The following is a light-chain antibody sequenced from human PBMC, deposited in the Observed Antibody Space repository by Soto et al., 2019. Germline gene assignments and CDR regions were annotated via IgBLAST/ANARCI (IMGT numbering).Light chain of an antibody. CDR2: LTS. CDR3: MQSLQTPPWT. V-gene: IGKV2-28*01. J-gene: IGKJ1*01. CDR1: QSLLQTNGYTY. Sequence: DIVMTQSPLSLPVTPGEPASISCRSSQSLLQTNGYTYLDWYLQKPGQSPQLLIYLTSIRASGVPDRFSGSDSGTEFTLKISKVEAEDVGVSYCMQSLQTPPWTFGPGTKVEFK.